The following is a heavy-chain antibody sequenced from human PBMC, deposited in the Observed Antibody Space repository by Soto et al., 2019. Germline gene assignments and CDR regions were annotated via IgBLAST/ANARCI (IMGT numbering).Heavy chain of an antibody. CDR1: GFTFSSYA. Sequence: GGSLRLSCAASGFTFSSYAMSWVRQAPGKGLEWVSAISGSGGSTYYADSVKGRFTISRDNSKNTLYLQMNSLRAEDTAVYYCVGDKGWLAATHFDYWGQGTLVTVSS. CDR3: VGDKGWLAATHFDY. V-gene: IGHV3-23*01. J-gene: IGHJ4*02. D-gene: IGHD2-15*01. CDR2: ISGSGGST.